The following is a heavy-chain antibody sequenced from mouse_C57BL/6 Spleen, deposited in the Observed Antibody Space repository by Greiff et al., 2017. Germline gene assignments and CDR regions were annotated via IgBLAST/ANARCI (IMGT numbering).Heavy chain of an antibody. CDR1: GYTFTSYW. V-gene: IGHV1-69*01. Sequence: VQLQQPGAELVMPGASVKLSCKASGYTFTSYWMHWVKQRPGQGLEWIGEIDPSDSYPNYNQKFKGKSTLTVDKSSSTAYMQLSSLTSEDSAVYYCARWAGSAWFAYWGQGTLVTVSA. J-gene: IGHJ3*01. CDR3: ARWAGSAWFAY. D-gene: IGHD3-3*01. CDR2: IDPSDSYP.